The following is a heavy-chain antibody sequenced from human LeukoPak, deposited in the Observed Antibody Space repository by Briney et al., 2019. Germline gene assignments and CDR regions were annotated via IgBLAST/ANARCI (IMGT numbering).Heavy chain of an antibody. V-gene: IGHV3-11*01. CDR3: ARGRYSDY. J-gene: IGHJ4*02. Sequence: PGGSLRLSCAASGFTVSSNYMSWVRQAPGKGLEWVSYIGSGGNTIYYADSVKGRFTISRDNAKNSLYLQMNSLRAEDTAVYYCARGRYSDYWGQGTLVTVSS. CDR1: GFTVSSNY. CDR2: IGSGGNTI.